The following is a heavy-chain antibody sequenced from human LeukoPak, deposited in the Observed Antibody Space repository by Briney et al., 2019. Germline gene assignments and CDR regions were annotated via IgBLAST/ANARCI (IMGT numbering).Heavy chain of an antibody. CDR2: IDHSGST. D-gene: IGHD3-10*01. Sequence: PSETLSLTCAVYGGSFSGYYWSWIRQPPGKGLEWIGEIDHSGSTNYNPSLKSRVTISVDTSKNQFSLKLSSVTAADTAVYYCARDLSGSGSYEDAFDIWGQGTMVTVSS. CDR3: ARDLSGSGSYEDAFDI. J-gene: IGHJ3*02. CDR1: GGSFSGYY. V-gene: IGHV4-34*01.